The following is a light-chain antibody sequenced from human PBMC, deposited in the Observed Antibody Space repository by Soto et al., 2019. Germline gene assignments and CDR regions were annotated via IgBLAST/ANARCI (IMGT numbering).Light chain of an antibody. V-gene: IGKV3-15*01. Sequence: QYPDALSLCPGERATLSCRASQNIYSNIAWYQQRPGQAPRLLIYRASTRATGIPARFSGSGSGTEFTLTISSLQSEDFAVYYCQQYNNWPWTFGQGTKVDIK. J-gene: IGKJ1*01. CDR3: QQYNNWPWT. CDR2: RAS. CDR1: QNIYSN.